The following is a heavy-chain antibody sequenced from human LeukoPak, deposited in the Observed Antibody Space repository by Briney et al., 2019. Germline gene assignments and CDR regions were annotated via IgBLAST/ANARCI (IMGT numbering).Heavy chain of an antibody. D-gene: IGHD6-19*01. CDR3: AMVIVVAGLSDY. CDR2: MYYSGST. CDR1: GGSISSSSYY. V-gene: IGHV4-39*01. J-gene: IGHJ4*02. Sequence: SETLSLTRTVSGGSISSSSYYWGWIRQPPGKGLEWIGSMYYSGSTNYNPSLKSRVTISVDTSKNQFSRKLSSVTAAEPTVYYCAMVIVVAGLSDYSGQRTPLTVSS.